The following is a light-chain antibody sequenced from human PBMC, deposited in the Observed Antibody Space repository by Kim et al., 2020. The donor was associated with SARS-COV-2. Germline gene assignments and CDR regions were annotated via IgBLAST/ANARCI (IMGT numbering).Light chain of an antibody. Sequence: ASVGDRVTITCRASQGLSNYLVWYQQKPGKVPKVLIYPASTLQSGVPSRFSGSGSGTEFTLTISSLQPEDAATYYCQKYSTAPWTFGQGTKVDIK. J-gene: IGKJ1*01. CDR3: QKYSTAPWT. CDR1: QGLSNY. V-gene: IGKV1-27*01. CDR2: PAS.